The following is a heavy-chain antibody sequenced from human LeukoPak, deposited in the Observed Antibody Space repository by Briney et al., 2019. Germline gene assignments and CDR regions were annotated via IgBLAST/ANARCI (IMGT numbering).Heavy chain of an antibody. D-gene: IGHD2-2*01. CDR1: GYTFTSYG. V-gene: IGHV1-18*01. Sequence: ASVKVSCKASGYTFTSYGISWVRQAPGQGLEWMGWISAYNGNTNYAQKLQGRVTMTTDTSTSTAYMELRSLRSDDTAVYYCARVVVPAATQASDQWYFDLWGRGNLVTVSS. CDR3: ARVVVPAATQASDQWYFDL. CDR2: ISAYNGNT. J-gene: IGHJ2*01.